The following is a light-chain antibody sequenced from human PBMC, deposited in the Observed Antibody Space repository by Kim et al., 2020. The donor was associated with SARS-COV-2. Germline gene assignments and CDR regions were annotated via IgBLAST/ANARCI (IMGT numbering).Light chain of an antibody. J-gene: IGKJ5*01. V-gene: IGKV3-20*01. CDR1: QSVSSSY. CDR3: QQYGSSPIT. CDR2: GAS. Sequence: EIVLTQSPGTLSLSPGERATLSCRASQSVSSSYLAWYLQKPGQTPRLLIYGASSRATGIPDRFSGSGSGTDFTLTISRLEPEDYAVYYCQQYGSSPITFGQGTRLEIK.